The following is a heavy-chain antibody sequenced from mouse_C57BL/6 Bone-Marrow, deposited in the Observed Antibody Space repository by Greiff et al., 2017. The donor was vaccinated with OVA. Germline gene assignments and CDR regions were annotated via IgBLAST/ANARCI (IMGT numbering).Heavy chain of an antibody. CDR2: ISYSGST. Sequence: EVQGVESGPGLAKPSQTLSLTCSVTGYSITSDYWNWIRKFPGHKLEYMGYISYSGSTYYNPSPKSRISITRDTSKNQYYQQLNSVTTEDTATYYCARFYYDFPYAMDYWGQGTSVTVSS. D-gene: IGHD2-4*01. CDR3: ARFYYDFPYAMDY. J-gene: IGHJ4*01. CDR1: GYSITSDY. V-gene: IGHV3-8*01.